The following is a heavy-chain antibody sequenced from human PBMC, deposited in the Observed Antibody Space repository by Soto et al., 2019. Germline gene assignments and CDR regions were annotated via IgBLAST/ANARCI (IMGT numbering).Heavy chain of an antibody. CDR3: AKDGVAHIPLYTSGSSYDH. CDR1: GFIFSSYA. CDR2: ISGSDGST. Sequence: VGSLRLSCAASGFIFSSYAMSWFRQAPVNGLEWVSSISGSDGSTYYADSVKGRFTISRDNSRNTLYLQMNSLRAEDTAVYYCAKDGVAHIPLYTSGSSYDHWGQGTLVTVSS. D-gene: IGHD3-22*01. J-gene: IGHJ4*02. V-gene: IGHV3-23*01.